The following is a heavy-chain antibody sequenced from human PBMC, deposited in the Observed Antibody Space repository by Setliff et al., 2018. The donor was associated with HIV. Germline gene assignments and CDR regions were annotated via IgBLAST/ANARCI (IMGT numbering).Heavy chain of an antibody. CDR1: GYTFPDYY. CDR3: AWGTQRPIDS. D-gene: IGHD3-16*01. V-gene: IGHV1-69-2*01. CDR2: IDPDRGEA. Sequence: ASVKVSCKVSGYTFPDYYMQWVRQAPGKGLEWMGLIDPDRGEAVYAEKFQGRVTITADRSKDIAYMKLSSLRSEDTAMYFCAWGTQRPIDSWGQGTLVTVSS. J-gene: IGHJ4*02.